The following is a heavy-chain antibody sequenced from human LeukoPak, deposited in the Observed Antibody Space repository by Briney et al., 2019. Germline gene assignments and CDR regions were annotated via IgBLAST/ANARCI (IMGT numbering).Heavy chain of an antibody. Sequence: SQTLSLTCTVSGGSISSGSYYWSWIRQPPGKGLEWIWSIFYSGNTYSNPSLKSRVTISVDTTKNQFSLKLSSVTAADTAVYYCARHSVLPWELYMQEDAFDIWGQGTMVTVSS. CDR3: ARHSVLPWELYMQEDAFDI. CDR2: IFYSGNT. J-gene: IGHJ3*02. CDR1: GGSISSGSYY. D-gene: IGHD1-26*01. V-gene: IGHV4-39*01.